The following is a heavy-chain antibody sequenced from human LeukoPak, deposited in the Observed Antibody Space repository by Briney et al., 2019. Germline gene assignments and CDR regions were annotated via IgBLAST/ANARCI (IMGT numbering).Heavy chain of an antibody. CDR3: AGSLGYCTSNVCYLKY. CDR1: GGSISGYY. J-gene: IGHJ4*02. D-gene: IGHD2-8*01. CDR2: IYYTGST. Sequence: SETLSLTCSVSGGSISGYYWNWIRLPPGKGLEWIGYIYYTGSTNYNPSLQSRVTISGDTSKKQFSLKLTSLTAADTAVYYCAGSLGYCTSNVCYLKYWGQGTLVTVSS. V-gene: IGHV4-59*01.